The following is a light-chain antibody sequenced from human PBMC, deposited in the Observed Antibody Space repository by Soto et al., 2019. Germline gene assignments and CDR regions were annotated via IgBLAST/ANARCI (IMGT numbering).Light chain of an antibody. J-gene: IGKJ1*01. V-gene: IGKV2-28*01. Sequence: DIVMTQSPLSLPVTPGEPASISCRSSQSLLHGNGDNYLDWYLQKPGQSPQLLIYLGSNRASGVPDRFSGSGSGTDFTLKISRVEAEDVGVYYCMQALQTPWTFDQGTKVEIK. CDR2: LGS. CDR3: MQALQTPWT. CDR1: QSLLHGNGDNY.